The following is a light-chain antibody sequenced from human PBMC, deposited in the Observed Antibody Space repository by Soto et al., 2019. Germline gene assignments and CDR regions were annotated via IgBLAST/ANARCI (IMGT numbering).Light chain of an antibody. CDR2: DDS. CDR1: HIGTRT. CDR3: QVWDSSSDHYV. J-gene: IGLJ1*01. Sequence: SYVLTQPPSESGAPGQTARITRGGNHIGTRTVHWYQQEPGQAPVLVVHDDSDRPSGIPERFSGFNSGNTATLTITRVEAGDKADYFCQVWDSSSDHYVFGTGTKLTVL. V-gene: IGLV3-21*02.